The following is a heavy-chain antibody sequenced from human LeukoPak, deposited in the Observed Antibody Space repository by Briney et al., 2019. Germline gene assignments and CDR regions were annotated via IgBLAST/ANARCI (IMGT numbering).Heavy chain of an antibody. D-gene: IGHD2-2*01. Sequence: KASETLSLTCTVSGGSISSGGYYWSWIRQHPGKGLEWIGYIYYSGSTYYNPSLKSRFTISLDTSKNQFSLKLNSVTAADTAVYYCARGRGCSSTSCYVPHYFHYWGQGTLVTVSS. CDR3: ARGRGCSSTSCYVPHYFHY. CDR1: GGSISSGGYY. J-gene: IGHJ4*02. CDR2: IYYSGST. V-gene: IGHV4-30-4*08.